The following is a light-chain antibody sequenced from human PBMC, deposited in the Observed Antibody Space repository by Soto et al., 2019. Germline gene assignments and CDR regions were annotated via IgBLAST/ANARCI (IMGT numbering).Light chain of an antibody. CDR1: NNDISFFNY. CDR3: NSYTSSNTLV. Sequence: SVPRPPSSVSGSIGQSRTISCTATNNDISFFNYVSWYQQHSGKAPKLIIYEVSSRPSGVSNRFSGSRSGNTASLTISGLQTEDEADYYCNSYTSSNTLVFGTGTKVTAL. J-gene: IGLJ1*01. CDR2: EVS. V-gene: IGLV2-14*01.